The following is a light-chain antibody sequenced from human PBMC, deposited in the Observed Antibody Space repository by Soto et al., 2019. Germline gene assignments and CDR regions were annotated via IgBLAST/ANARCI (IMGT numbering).Light chain of an antibody. V-gene: IGKV3-20*01. CDR2: GAS. CDR3: QQYGSSPWT. Sequence: EIVLTQSPGTLSLSPGERATLSCRASQSVSSSYLAWYQQKPGQAPRPLIYGASSRAIGIPDRFSGSGSGTDFTLTISRLEPDDFAVYYCQQYGSSPWTFGQGNKVEIK. CDR1: QSVSSSY. J-gene: IGKJ1*01.